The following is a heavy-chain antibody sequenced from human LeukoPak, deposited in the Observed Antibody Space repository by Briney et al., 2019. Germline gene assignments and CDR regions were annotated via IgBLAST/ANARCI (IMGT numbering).Heavy chain of an antibody. CDR3: ATSSNAPGNH. CDR2: IYSGGST. Sequence: GGSLRLSCAASGFTVSSNYMNWVRQAPGKGLEWVSVIYSGGSTYYAHSVKGRFTISRDNAKNSLNLQMNSLRAEDTAVYYCATSSNAPGNHWGQGTLVTVSS. J-gene: IGHJ5*02. CDR1: GFTVSSNY. V-gene: IGHV3-66*01. D-gene: IGHD2-2*01.